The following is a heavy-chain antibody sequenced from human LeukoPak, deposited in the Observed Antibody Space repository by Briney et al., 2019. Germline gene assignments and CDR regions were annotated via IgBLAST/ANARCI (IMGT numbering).Heavy chain of an antibody. CDR3: ARGWLQYDY. Sequence: SETPSLTCAVYGGSFSGYYWSWIRQPPGKGLEWIGEINHSGSTNYNPSLKSRVTISVDTSKNQFSLKLSSVTAADTAVYYCARGWLQYDYWGQGTLVTVSS. D-gene: IGHD5-24*01. CDR1: GGSFSGYY. J-gene: IGHJ4*02. V-gene: IGHV4-34*01. CDR2: INHSGST.